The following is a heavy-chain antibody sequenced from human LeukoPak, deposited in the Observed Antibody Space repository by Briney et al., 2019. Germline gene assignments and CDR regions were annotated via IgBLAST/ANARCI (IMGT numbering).Heavy chain of an antibody. CDR3: AKGRYSSSWYLGQYYFDY. Sequence: GGSLRLSCAAAGFTFSSYAMSSVRQAPGKGLEWVSAISGSGGSTYYADSVKGRFTISRDNSKNTLYLQMNSLRAEDTAVYYCAKGRYSSSWYLGQYYFDYWGQGTLVTVSS. J-gene: IGHJ4*02. V-gene: IGHV3-23*01. D-gene: IGHD6-13*01. CDR2: ISGSGGST. CDR1: GFTFSSYA.